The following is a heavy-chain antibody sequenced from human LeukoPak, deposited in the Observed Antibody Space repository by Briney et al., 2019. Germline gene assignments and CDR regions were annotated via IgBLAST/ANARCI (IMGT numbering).Heavy chain of an antibody. J-gene: IGHJ5*02. V-gene: IGHV3-23*01. CDR3: ARDRGCSGGSCYHNWFDP. CDR2: ISGSGGST. D-gene: IGHD2-15*01. CDR1: GFTFSSYA. Sequence: GGSLRLSCAASGFTFSSYAMSWVRQAPGKGLEWVSVISGSGGSTYYADSVKGRFTISRDNSKNTLYLQMNSLRAEDTAVYYCARDRGCSGGSCYHNWFDPWGQGTLVTVSS.